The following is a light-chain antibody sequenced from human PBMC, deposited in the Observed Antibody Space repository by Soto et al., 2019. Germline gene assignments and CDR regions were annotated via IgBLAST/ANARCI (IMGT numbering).Light chain of an antibody. J-gene: IGKJ1*01. V-gene: IGKV3-15*01. CDR3: QQYNNWPWT. CDR1: QSISDT. Sequence: ETVMTQSPATLSVSLGGRATLSCRASQSISDTLAWYQQKPGQAPRLLIHGASTRATGFPARFSGSGSGTDFTLTISSLQSEDFAIYYCQQYNNWPWTFGQGTKVEIK. CDR2: GAS.